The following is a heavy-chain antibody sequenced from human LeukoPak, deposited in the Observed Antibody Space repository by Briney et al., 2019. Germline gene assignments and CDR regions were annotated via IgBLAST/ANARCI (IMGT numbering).Heavy chain of an antibody. CDR1: GGSFSGYY. CDR3: ARKPWIQLWSFFDY. J-gene: IGHJ4*02. V-gene: IGHV4-34*01. CDR2: INHSGST. D-gene: IGHD5-18*01. Sequence: SETLSLTCAVYGGSFSGYYWSWIRQPPGKGLEWIGEINHSGSTNYNPSLKSRVTISVDTSKNQFSPKLSSVTAADTAVYYCARKPWIQLWSFFDYWRQGTLVTVSS.